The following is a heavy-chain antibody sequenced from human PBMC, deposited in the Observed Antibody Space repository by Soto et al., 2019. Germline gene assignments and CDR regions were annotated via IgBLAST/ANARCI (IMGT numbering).Heavy chain of an antibody. CDR3: ARSMETNYFYGMDV. Sequence: QVQLVQSGAEVREPGSSVKVSCEASGGTFRSYAINWVRQAPGQGLEWMGGIIPMFGKPNYAEKFLGRVTISADESTRTAYMEVPTLKSEDTAVYYCARSMETNYFYGMDVWGLGTTVTVSS. J-gene: IGHJ6*02. D-gene: IGHD2-8*01. CDR2: IIPMFGKP. V-gene: IGHV1-69*01. CDR1: GGTFRSYA.